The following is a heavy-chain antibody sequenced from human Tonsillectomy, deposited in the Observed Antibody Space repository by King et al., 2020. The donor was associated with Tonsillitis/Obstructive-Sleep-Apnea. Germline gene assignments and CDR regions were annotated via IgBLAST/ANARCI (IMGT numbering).Heavy chain of an antibody. CDR1: GFTFSSYD. CDR3: ARAIRYYYESSGYYRRYYYYYMDV. CDR2: IGTAGDT. Sequence: VQLVESGGGLVQPGGSLRLSCAASGFTFSSYDMHWVRQATGKGLEWVSAIGTAGDTYYPGSVKGRFTISRENAKNSLYLQMNSLRAGDTAVYYCARAIRYYYESSGYYRRYYYYYMDVWGKGTTVTVSS. V-gene: IGHV3-13*04. J-gene: IGHJ6*03. D-gene: IGHD3-22*01.